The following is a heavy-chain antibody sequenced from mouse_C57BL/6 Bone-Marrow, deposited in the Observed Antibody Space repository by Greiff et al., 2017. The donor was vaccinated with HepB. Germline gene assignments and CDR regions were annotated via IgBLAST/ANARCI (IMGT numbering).Heavy chain of an antibody. V-gene: IGHV1-63*01. CDR1: GYTFTNYW. Sequence: VMLVESGAELVRPGTSVKMSCKASGYTFTNYWIGWAKQRPGHGLEWIGDIYPGGGYTNYNEKFKGKATLTADKSSSTAYMQFSSLTSEDSAIYYCAREGGTRGFDYWGQGTTLTVSS. J-gene: IGHJ2*01. CDR2: IYPGGGYT. CDR3: AREGGTRGFDY. D-gene: IGHD3-3*01.